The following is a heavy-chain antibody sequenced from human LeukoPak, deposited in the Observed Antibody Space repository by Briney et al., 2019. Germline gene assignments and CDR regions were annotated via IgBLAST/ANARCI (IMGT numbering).Heavy chain of an antibody. CDR2: IYPGDSDT. CDR1: GYSFTSYW. Sequence: GESLKISCKGSGYSFTSYWIGWVRQMPGKGLEWMGIIYPGDSDTRYSPSFQGQVTISADKSISTAYLQWSSLKASDTAMYYCASHYQYYYDWRGVGAFDIWGQGTMVTVSS. V-gene: IGHV5-51*01. D-gene: IGHD3-22*01. CDR3: ASHYQYYYDWRGVGAFDI. J-gene: IGHJ3*02.